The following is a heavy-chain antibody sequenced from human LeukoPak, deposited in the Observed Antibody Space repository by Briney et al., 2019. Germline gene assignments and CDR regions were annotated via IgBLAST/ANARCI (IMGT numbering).Heavy chain of an antibody. CDR1: GFTFDDYG. Sequence: GGSLRLSCAASGFTFDDYGMSWVRQAPGKGLEWVSGINWNGGSTGYADSVKGRFTVSRDNAKNSLYLQMNCLRAEDTAVYYCAREGSVRYFDRGGLIDYWGQGTLVTVSS. CDR3: AREGSVRYFDRGGLIDY. D-gene: IGHD3-9*01. J-gene: IGHJ4*02. CDR2: INWNGGST. V-gene: IGHV3-20*04.